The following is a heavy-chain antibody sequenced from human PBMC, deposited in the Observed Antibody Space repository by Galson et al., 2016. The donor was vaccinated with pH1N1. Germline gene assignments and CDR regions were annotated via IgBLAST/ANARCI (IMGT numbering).Heavy chain of an antibody. Sequence: SLRLSCATSGFSFSRSAMNWVRQAPGKGLEWVALISYDGSKAYYADAVKGRFITSRDNSTKTVFLQMNSLSAEDTALYYCARDRRYLDWTSPRFDNWGQGTQVSVSS. D-gene: IGHD3-9*01. CDR1: GFSFSRSA. CDR3: ARDRRYLDWTSPRFDN. V-gene: IGHV3-33*02. CDR2: ISYDGSKA. J-gene: IGHJ4*02.